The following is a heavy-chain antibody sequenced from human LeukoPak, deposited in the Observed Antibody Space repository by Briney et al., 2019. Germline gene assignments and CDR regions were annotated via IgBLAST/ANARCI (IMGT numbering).Heavy chain of an antibody. CDR1: GFTFSSYG. CDR3: AKAYCGGDCSYYFDY. J-gene: IGHJ4*02. V-gene: IGHV3-23*01. CDR2: ISGSGGST. D-gene: IGHD2-21*02. Sequence: GGSLRLSCAASGFTFSSYGMSWVRQAPGKGLEWVPAISGSGGSTYYADSVKGRFTISRDNSKNTLYLQMNSLRAEDTAVYYCAKAYCGGDCSYYFDYWGQGTLVTVSS.